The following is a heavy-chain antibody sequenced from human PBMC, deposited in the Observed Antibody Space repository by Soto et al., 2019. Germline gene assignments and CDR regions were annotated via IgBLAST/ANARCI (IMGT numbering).Heavy chain of an antibody. CDR1: GGSISSSIYY. CDR2: IYYSGIT. V-gene: IGHV4-39*01. D-gene: IGHD6-13*01. Sequence: SAALSLTCTVSGGSISSSIYYWVWIRQPPGKVLEWIGSIYYSGITYYNPSLKSRVTISVDTSKNQFSLKLSSVTAADTAVYYCARGRSSWYEKYYFDYWGQGTLVTVSS. CDR3: ARGRSSWYEKYYFDY. J-gene: IGHJ4*02.